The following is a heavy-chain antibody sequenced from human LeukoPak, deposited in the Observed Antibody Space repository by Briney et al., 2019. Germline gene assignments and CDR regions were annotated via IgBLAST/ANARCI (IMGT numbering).Heavy chain of an antibody. Sequence: PGGSLRLSCAASGFTFSSYSMNWVRQAPGKGLEWVSSISSSSSYIYYADSVKGRFTISRENAKNSLYLQMNSLRAEDTAVYYCARQLWLAADYWGQGTLVTVSS. V-gene: IGHV3-21*01. D-gene: IGHD5-18*01. CDR2: ISSSSSYI. CDR3: ARQLWLAADY. CDR1: GFTFSSYS. J-gene: IGHJ4*02.